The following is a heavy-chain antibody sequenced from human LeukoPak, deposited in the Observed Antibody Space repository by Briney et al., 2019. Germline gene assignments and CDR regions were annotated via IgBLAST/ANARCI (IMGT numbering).Heavy chain of an antibody. J-gene: IGHJ5*02. CDR2: IHYNGIT. D-gene: IGHD4-17*01. CDR1: GGSITDNHHY. V-gene: IGHV4-39*07. CDR3: ARDGDYVLDP. Sequence: SETLSLTCTVSGGSITDNHHYWAWIRQPPGTGMEWIGTIHYNGITDYNSSLKSRVTISVDMSKKQFSLKLNSMTVADTAVYYCARDGDYVLDPWGQGTLVTVSS.